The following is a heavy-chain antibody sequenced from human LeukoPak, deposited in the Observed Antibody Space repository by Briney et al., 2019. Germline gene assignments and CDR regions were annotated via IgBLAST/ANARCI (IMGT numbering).Heavy chain of an antibody. D-gene: IGHD1-14*01. CDR3: TIVIRGTPVEPIIDF. CDR2: INSDGNSP. J-gene: IGHJ4*02. V-gene: IGHV3-74*01. CDR1: GFTFSGYW. Sequence: PGGSLRLSCAASGFTFSGYWMHWVRQGPGKGLVWVARINSDGNSPTYADSVKGRFTISRDNAKNTLYLQMNSLRAEDTAVYYCTIVIRGTPVEPIIDFWGQGILVTVSS.